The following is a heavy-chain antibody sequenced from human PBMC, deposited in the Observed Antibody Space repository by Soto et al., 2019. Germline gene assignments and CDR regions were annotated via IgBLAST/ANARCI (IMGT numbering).Heavy chain of an antibody. Sequence: GGSLRLSCAASGFICSSYDMSWVRQAPGKGLEWVSTILVGGSTHYEDSVKGRFTISRDRSKNTLYLQMNSLTAGDTAMYYCARATATGGGAFDICGQGTMVTVSS. CDR3: ARATATGGGAFDI. V-gene: IGHV3-23*01. CDR1: GFICSSYD. J-gene: IGHJ3*02. D-gene: IGHD2-8*02. CDR2: ILVGGST.